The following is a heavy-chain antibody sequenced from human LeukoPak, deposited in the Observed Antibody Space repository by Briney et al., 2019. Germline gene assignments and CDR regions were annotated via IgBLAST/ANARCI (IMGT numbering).Heavy chain of an antibody. CDR3: ARAPGTTFGVTSTR. CDR2: ISAYNGNT. CDR1: GYTFTSYG. D-gene: IGHD3-3*01. Sequence: ASVKVSCKASGYTFTSYGISWVRQAPGQGLEWMGWISAYNGNTNYAQKLQGRVTMTTDTSTSTAYMEWRSLRSDDTAVYYCARAPGTTFGVTSTRWGQGTLVTVSS. V-gene: IGHV1-18*01. J-gene: IGHJ4*02.